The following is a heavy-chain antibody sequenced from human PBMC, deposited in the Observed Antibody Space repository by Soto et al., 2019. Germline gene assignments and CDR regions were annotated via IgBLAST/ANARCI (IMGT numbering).Heavy chain of an antibody. CDR3: AKDQWKVVAARESYYYYYGMDV. Sequence: QVQLVESGGGVVQPGRSLRLSCAASGFTFSSYGMHWVRQAPGKGLEWVAVISYDGSNKYYADSVKGRFTISRDNSKNTLYLQMNSLRAEDTAVYYCAKDQWKVVAARESYYYYYGMDVW. V-gene: IGHV3-30*18. CDR2: ISYDGSNK. CDR1: GFTFSSYG. J-gene: IGHJ6*01. D-gene: IGHD2-15*01.